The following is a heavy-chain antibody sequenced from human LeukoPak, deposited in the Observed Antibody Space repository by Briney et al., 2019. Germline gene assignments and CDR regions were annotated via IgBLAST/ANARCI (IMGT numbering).Heavy chain of an antibody. D-gene: IGHD3-22*01. CDR1: GGSISSYY. Sequence: SETLSLTCTVSGGSISSYYCSWIRQPPGKGLEWIGYIYYSGSTNYNPSLKSRVTISVDTSKNQFSLKLSSVTAADTAVYYCARPAYDSSGYSSDYWGQGTLVTVSS. CDR2: IYYSGST. CDR3: ARPAYDSSGYSSDY. V-gene: IGHV4-59*01. J-gene: IGHJ4*02.